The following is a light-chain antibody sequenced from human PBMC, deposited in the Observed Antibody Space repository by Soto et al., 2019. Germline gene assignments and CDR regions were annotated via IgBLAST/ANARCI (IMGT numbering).Light chain of an antibody. J-gene: IGLJ2*01. Sequence: QSALTQPASVSGSPGQSITISCTGTSSDVGGYNYVSWYQQHPGKAPKLMIYDVSNRPSGVSNRFSGSKSGNTASLTISGLQAEDEADYYCSSYTSSSTLVVFGVGTPLPVL. CDR3: SSYTSSSTLVV. V-gene: IGLV2-14*01. CDR2: DVS. CDR1: SSDVGGYNY.